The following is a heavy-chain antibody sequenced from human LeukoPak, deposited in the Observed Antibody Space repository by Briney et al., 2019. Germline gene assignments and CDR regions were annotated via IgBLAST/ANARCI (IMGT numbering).Heavy chain of an antibody. CDR1: GGSFSGYY. J-gene: IGHJ4*02. CDR3: ARGRYNYALEDYFDY. CDR2: INHSGRT. Sequence: SETLSLTCAVYGGSFSGYYWSWIRQPPGKGLEWIGEINHSGRTNYNPSLKSRVTISGDTSKNQFSLKLSSVTAADTAVYYCARGRYNYALEDYFDYWGQGTLVTVSS. D-gene: IGHD5-18*01. V-gene: IGHV4-34*01.